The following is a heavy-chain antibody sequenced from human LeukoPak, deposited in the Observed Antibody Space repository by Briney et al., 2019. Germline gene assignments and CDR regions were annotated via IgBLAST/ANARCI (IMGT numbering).Heavy chain of an antibody. Sequence: GASVKVSCKASGYTFTGYYIHWVRQAPGQGLEWMGWINPNSGDTYNAQKFQGRVTMTRDTSISTAYMELSRLRFDDTAVYYCARDRYYGSGSYYSFNWFDPWGLGTLVTVSS. CDR1: GYTFTGYY. CDR2: INPNSGDT. J-gene: IGHJ5*02. V-gene: IGHV1-2*02. CDR3: ARDRYYGSGSYYSFNWFDP. D-gene: IGHD3-10*01.